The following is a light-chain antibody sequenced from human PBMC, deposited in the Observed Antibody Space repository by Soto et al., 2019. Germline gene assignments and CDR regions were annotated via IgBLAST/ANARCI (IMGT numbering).Light chain of an antibody. CDR3: QHRGT. V-gene: IGKV3-11*01. Sequence: IVLTQSPATLSLSPGERATLSCRASQSVSNYLGWYQQKPGQAPRLLIYDASNRATGIPARFSGSGSGTDFTLTISSLEPEDFAVYYCQHRGTFGQGTRLEIK. CDR2: DAS. J-gene: IGKJ5*01. CDR1: QSVSNY.